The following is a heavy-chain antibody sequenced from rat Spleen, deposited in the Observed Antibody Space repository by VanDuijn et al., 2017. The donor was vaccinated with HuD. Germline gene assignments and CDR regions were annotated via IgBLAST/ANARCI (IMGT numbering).Heavy chain of an antibody. V-gene: IGHV5-31*01. D-gene: IGHD1-9*01. J-gene: IGHJ2*01. Sequence: EVQLVESGGGLVQPGRSLKLSCAASGFTFNNYWMTWIRQAPGKGLEWVASITHTDGNTYYPDSVKGRFTISRDNAKNTLYLQMNSLRSEDTATYYCTREPGDTMGITPYYFDYWGQGVMVTVSS. CDR1: GFTFNNYW. CDR2: ITHTDGNT. CDR3: TREPGDTMGITPYYFDY.